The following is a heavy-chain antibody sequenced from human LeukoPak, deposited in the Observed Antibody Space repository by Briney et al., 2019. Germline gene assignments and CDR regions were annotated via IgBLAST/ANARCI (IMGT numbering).Heavy chain of an antibody. J-gene: IGHJ3*02. V-gene: IGHV3-11*01. CDR2: ISGTGTTI. CDR1: GFTFSDYY. D-gene: IGHD1-7*01. Sequence: PGESLRLSCAASGFTFSDYYMGWIRQAPGKGLEWLSYISGTGTTIFYADSVKGRFTISRDNAKNSLDLQMNSLRAEDTAVYFCGRDFGLIGTKRSFDIWGQGTMVTVSS. CDR3: GRDFGLIGTKRSFDI.